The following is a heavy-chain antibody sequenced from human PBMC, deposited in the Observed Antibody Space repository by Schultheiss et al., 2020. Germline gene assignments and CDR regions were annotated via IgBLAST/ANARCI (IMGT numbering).Heavy chain of an antibody. V-gene: IGHV1-69*10. J-gene: IGHJ4*02. CDR2: IIPILGIA. Sequence: SVKVSCKASGYTFTDYYVHWVRQAPGQGLEWMGWIIPILGIANYAQKFQGRVTITADKSTSTAYMELRSLRSDDTAVYYCARDQLWFGELLYPIDYWGQGTLVTVSS. D-gene: IGHD3-10*01. CDR1: GYTFTDYY. CDR3: ARDQLWFGELLYPIDY.